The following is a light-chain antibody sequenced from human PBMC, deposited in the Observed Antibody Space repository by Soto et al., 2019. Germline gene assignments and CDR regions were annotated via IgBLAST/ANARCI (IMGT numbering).Light chain of an antibody. J-gene: IGLJ2*01. CDR2: EVT. V-gene: IGLV2-14*01. CDR3: SSFATSSTPVV. Sequence: QSALTQPPSVSASPGQSITISCTGTSSDVAAYNYFSWYQQHPGKAPKLMFYEVTKRPSGVSNRFSGSKSDTTASLTISGLQAEDEADYYCSSFATSSTPVVFGGGTKLTVL. CDR1: SSDVAAYNY.